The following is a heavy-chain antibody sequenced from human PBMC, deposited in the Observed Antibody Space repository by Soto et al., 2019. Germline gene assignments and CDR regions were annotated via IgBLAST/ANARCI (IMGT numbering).Heavy chain of an antibody. CDR1: GFTFTSSA. CDR3: AVYDSSGYYHDY. V-gene: IGHV1-58*01. D-gene: IGHD3-22*01. Sequence: SVKVSCKASGFTFTSSAVQWVRQARGQRLEWIGWIVVGSGNTNYAQKFQERVTITRDMSTSTAYMELSSLRSEDTAVYYCAVYDSSGYYHDYWGQGTLVTVS. J-gene: IGHJ4*02. CDR2: IVVGSGNT.